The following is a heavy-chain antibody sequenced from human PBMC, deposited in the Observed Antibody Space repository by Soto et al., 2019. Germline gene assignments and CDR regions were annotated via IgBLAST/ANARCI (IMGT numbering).Heavy chain of an antibody. CDR2: IYYSGTT. J-gene: IGHJ3*01. Sequence: QVQLQQSGPGLVKPAETLSLTCTVSGGAFVSYYWTWIRQPPGKGLEWIGYIYYSGTTKYNPSLTCRVTIPIGTSMKQFTLELTSVTAADRAVYYCARRHCVQWALAFNFWDQGTMVTVSS. V-gene: IGHV4-59*08. CDR1: GGAFVSYY. CDR3: ARRHCVQWALAFNF. D-gene: IGHD1-26*01.